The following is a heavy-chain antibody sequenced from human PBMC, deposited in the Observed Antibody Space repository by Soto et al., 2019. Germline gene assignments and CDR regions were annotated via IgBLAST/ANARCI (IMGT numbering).Heavy chain of an antibody. CDR2: FYYSEST. CDR1: GGSISSGPYS. Sequence: QLQLQESGPGLVKPSETLSLTCTVSGGSISSGPYSWGWIRQPPGKGLEWIGTFYYSESTYYNPSLESRVTISVDTSQNPCSLKVSSVTVADTAVYYCARLGGYCSSTSCYGSYGMDVWGQGTTVTVSS. CDR3: ARLGGYCSSTSCYGSYGMDV. J-gene: IGHJ6*02. V-gene: IGHV4-39*01. D-gene: IGHD2-2*01.